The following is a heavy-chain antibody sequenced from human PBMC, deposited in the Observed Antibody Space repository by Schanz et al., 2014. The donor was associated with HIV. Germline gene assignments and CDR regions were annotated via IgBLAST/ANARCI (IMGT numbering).Heavy chain of an antibody. J-gene: IGHJ4*02. CDR3: ARDGGSTGDYFDS. Sequence: QVQLVQSGGEVKNPGSAVKVSCKAAGGRFRNYGITWVRQPPGQGLEWVGGIVPVHAVANYAQKFQGRVTITADKSTNTAFMEVSSLRSEDTAVFFCARDGGSTGDYFDSWGQGTLVTVSS. V-gene: IGHV1-69*09. CDR1: GGRFRNYG. D-gene: IGHD7-27*01. CDR2: IVPVHAVA.